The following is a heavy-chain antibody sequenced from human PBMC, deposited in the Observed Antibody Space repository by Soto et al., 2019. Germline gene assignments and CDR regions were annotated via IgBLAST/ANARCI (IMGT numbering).Heavy chain of an antibody. Sequence: SETLSLTCTVSGGSISSGDYHWSWIRQPPGKGLEWIGYIYYSGSTYYNPSLKSRVTISVDTSKNQFSLKLSSVTAADTAVYYCAREVSAVAGTYFNWFDPWGQGTLVTVSS. J-gene: IGHJ5*02. CDR1: GGSISSGDYH. CDR2: IYYSGST. CDR3: AREVSAVAGTYFNWFDP. D-gene: IGHD6-19*01. V-gene: IGHV4-30-4*01.